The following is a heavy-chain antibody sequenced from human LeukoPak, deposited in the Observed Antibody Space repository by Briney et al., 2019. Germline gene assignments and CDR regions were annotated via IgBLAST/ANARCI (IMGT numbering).Heavy chain of an antibody. V-gene: IGHV4-34*01. CDR2: INHSGST. J-gene: IGHJ5*02. CDR3: VSIRGPVRSSPLDP. CDR1: GGSFSGYY. D-gene: IGHD3-10*01. Sequence: SETLSLTCAVYGGSFSGYYWSWIRQPPGKGLEWIGEINHSGSTNYNPSLKSRVTISVDTSKNQFSLKLSSVTAADTAVYYCVSIRGPVRSSPLDPWGQGTLVTVSS.